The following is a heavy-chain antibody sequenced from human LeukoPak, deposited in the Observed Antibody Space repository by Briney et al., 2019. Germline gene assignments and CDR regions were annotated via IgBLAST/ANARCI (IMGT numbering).Heavy chain of an antibody. D-gene: IGHD5-12*01. CDR3: AREIVPGRLPIRSNWFDP. Sequence: PGGSLRLSCAASGFTFSSYAISWVRQAPGQGLEWMGGIIPIFGTANYAQKFQGRVTITADESTSTAYMELSSLRSEDTAVYYCAREIVPGRLPIRSNWFDPWGQGTLVTVSS. V-gene: IGHV1-69*01. J-gene: IGHJ5*02. CDR1: GFTFSSYA. CDR2: IIPIFGTA.